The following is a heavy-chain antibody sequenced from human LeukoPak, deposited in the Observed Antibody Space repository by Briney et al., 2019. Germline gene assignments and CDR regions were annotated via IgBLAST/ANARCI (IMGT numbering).Heavy chain of an antibody. V-gene: IGHV4-4*02. Sequence: SGTPSLTCGVSGGSITNTNYWTWVRQPPGKGLEWIGEVNLQGSTNYNPSLMGRVAISVDKSENHISLQLTSVTAADTAVYYCAREGGPYRPLDYSGQGTLVTVSS. CDR3: AREGGPYRPLDY. J-gene: IGHJ4*02. CDR2: VNLQGST. CDR1: GGSITNTNY.